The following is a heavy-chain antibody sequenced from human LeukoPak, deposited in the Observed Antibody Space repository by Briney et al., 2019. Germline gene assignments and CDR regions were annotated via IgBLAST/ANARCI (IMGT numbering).Heavy chain of an antibody. CDR2: IYYSGNT. D-gene: IGHD6-13*01. J-gene: IGHJ4*02. CDR1: GGSISISSYY. V-gene: IGHV4-39*07. Sequence: SETLSLTCTVSGGSISISSYYWGWIRQPPGKGLEWIGSIYYSGNTYYSPSLKSRVTISVDTSKNQFSLKLSSVTAADTAVYYCARSRGIAAAGNLDYWGQGTLVTVSS. CDR3: ARSRGIAAAGNLDY.